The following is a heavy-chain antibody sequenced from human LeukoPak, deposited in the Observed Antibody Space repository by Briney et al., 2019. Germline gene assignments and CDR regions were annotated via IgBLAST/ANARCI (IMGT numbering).Heavy chain of an antibody. V-gene: IGHV3-23*01. CDR3: ARDKYSSGLNY. CDR1: GFTFSTFA. CDR2: IFPSGGEI. Sequence: GGSLRLSCEASGFTFSTFAMIWVRQPPGKGLEWVSSIFPSGGEIHYADSVRGRFTISRDNSKSTLSLQMNSLRAEDTAVYYCARDKYSSGLNYWGQGTLVTVSS. J-gene: IGHJ4*02. D-gene: IGHD6-19*01.